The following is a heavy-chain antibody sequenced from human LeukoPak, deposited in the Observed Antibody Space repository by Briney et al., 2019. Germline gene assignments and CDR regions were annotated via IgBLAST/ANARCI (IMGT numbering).Heavy chain of an antibody. V-gene: IGHV3-21*01. Sequence: GSMRLACPPSAFSLSSESTNCDRQAPGKGLEWASSISSSSSYIYYADSVKGRFTISRDNAKNSLYLQMNSLRAEDTAVYYCARMAGGAFDYWGQGTLVTVSS. CDR2: ISSSSSYI. D-gene: IGHD3-10*01. CDR3: ARMAGGAFDY. J-gene: IGHJ4*02. CDR1: AFSLSSES.